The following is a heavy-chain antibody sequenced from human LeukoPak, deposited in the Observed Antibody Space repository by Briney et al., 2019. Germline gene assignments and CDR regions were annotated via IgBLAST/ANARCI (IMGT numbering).Heavy chain of an antibody. Sequence: PSETLTLTCTVSGDSISRFYWNWIRQPAGKGLEWIGRIYATSGRTKYNSSLESRVTMSIDRSKNQFSLRLTSVTAADTAVYYCARETLVRDYGVDVWGQGTTVTVSS. CDR3: ARETLVRDYGVDV. CDR2: IYATSGRT. V-gene: IGHV4-4*07. CDR1: GDSISRFY. D-gene: IGHD6-6*01. J-gene: IGHJ6*02.